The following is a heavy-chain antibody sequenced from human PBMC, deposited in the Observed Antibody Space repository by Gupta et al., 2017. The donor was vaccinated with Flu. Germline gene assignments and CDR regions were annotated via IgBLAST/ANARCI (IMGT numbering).Heavy chain of an antibody. CDR2: ISGSGGST. CDR3: AKDTWPDTAMVRTGYFDL. Sequence: EVQLLESGGGLVQPGGSLRLSCAASGFTFSNYAMRWVRPAPGKGPEWVSGISGRGGFSGISGSGGSTYNEDSVKGRFTISRDNSKNTLYLQMNSLRAEDTAVYYCAKDTWPDTAMVRTGYFDLWGRGTLVTVSS. V-gene: IGHV3-23*01. J-gene: IGHJ2*01. D-gene: IGHD5-18*01. CDR1: GFTFSNYA.